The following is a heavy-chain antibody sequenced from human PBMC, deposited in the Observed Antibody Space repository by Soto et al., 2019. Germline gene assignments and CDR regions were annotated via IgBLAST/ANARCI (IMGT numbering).Heavy chain of an antibody. J-gene: IGHJ4*02. D-gene: IGHD4-17*01. Sequence: EVQLVESGGGLVQPGGSLRLSCAASGFTLSSYSMNWVRQAPGKGLEWVSYISSSSSTINYADSVKGRFTISRDNAKNSLYLQMNSLRDEDTAVYYCARDPRVYGDDGDFDYWGQGTLVTVSS. V-gene: IGHV3-48*02. CDR2: ISSSSSTI. CDR3: ARDPRVYGDDGDFDY. CDR1: GFTLSSYS.